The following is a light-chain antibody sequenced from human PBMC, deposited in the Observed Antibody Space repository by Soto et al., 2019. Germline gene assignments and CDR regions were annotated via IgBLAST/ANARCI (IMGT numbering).Light chain of an antibody. J-gene: IGKJ1*01. Sequence: EIVLTQSPGTLSLSPGERATLSCRASQSVGSSYLAWYQQKPGQAPRLLIYGASSRATGIPDRFSGSGSGTDFTLTISRLDPEDFAVYYCQQYGSSPWTFGQGTKVEIK. CDR2: GAS. CDR1: QSVGSSY. CDR3: QQYGSSPWT. V-gene: IGKV3-20*01.